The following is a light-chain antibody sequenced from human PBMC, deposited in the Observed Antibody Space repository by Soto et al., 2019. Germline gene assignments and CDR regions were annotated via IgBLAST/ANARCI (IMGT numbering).Light chain of an antibody. CDR1: QTVKTN. J-gene: IGKJ5*01. CDR2: GAS. CDR3: QQYDNWPPIT. Sequence: EIVMTQSPATLSVSPGERVTFSCRADQTVKTNLAWYQQKPGQAPRLLIHGASIRATGIPARFSGSGSGTEFTLTISSLQSEDFAVYYCQQYDNWPPITFGQGTRLEIK. V-gene: IGKV3-15*01.